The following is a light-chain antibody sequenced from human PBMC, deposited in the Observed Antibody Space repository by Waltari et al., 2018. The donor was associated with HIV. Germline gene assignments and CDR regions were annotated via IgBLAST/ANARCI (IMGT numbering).Light chain of an antibody. CDR1: QSVLNTSNNKNY. CDR2: WAS. J-gene: IGKJ3*01. V-gene: IGKV4-1*01. Sequence: DIVMTQSPASLAVSLGERATINCKSSQSVLNTSNNKNYLAWYQHKPGQPPKLLIYWASTRKSGVPDRFSGSGSATDFTLTISSLQAEDVAVYCCQQFSTAPGFGPGTKVDIK. CDR3: QQFSTAPG.